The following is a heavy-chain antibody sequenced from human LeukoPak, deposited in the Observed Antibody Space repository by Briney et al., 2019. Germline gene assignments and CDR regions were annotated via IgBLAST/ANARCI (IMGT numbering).Heavy chain of an antibody. J-gene: IGHJ4*02. V-gene: IGHV4-39*07. CDR2: INHSGST. CDR3: ARLFRNCGGDCVDY. CDR1: GGSISSGGYY. D-gene: IGHD2-21*02. Sequence: PSETLSLTCTVSGGSISSGGYYWSWLRQPPGKGLEWIGEINHSGSTNYNPSLKSRVTISVDTSKNQFSLKLSSVTAADTAVYYCARLFRNCGGDCVDYWGQGTLVTVSS.